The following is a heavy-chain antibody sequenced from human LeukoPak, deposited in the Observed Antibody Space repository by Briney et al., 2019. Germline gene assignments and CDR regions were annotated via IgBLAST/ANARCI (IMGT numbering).Heavy chain of an antibody. D-gene: IGHD6-19*01. Sequence: PGGSLRLSCAASGFTFSSYEMNWVRQAPGKGLEWVSYISSSGSTIYYADSVKGRLTISRDNAKNSLYLQMNSLRAEDTAVYYCARVGYSSGWYYFDYWGQGTLVTVSS. J-gene: IGHJ4*02. V-gene: IGHV3-48*03. CDR1: GFTFSSYE. CDR3: ARVGYSSGWYYFDY. CDR2: ISSSGSTI.